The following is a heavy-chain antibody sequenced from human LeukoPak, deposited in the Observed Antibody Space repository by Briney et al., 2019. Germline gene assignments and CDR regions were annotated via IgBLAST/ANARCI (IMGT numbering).Heavy chain of an antibody. V-gene: IGHV5-10-1*01. CDR1: GYSFTSYW. CDR2: IDPSDSYT. Sequence: GESLKISCKGSGYSFTSYWISWVRRMPGKGLEWMGRIDPSDSYTNYSPSFQGHVTISADKSISTAYLQWSSLKASDTAMYYCARPYYHGSGSYYFDYWGQGTLVTVSS. D-gene: IGHD3-10*01. CDR3: ARPYYHGSGSYYFDY. J-gene: IGHJ4*02.